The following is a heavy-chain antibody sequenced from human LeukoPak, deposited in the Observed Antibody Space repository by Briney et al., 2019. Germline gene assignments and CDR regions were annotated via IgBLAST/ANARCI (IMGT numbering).Heavy chain of an antibody. CDR3: ATGIGSNYGAYFDWFDP. Sequence: VSVKVSCKVSGYTLTELSMHWVRQAPGKGLEWMGGFDPEDGETIYAQKFQGRVTMTEDTSTDTAYMELSSLRSEDTAVYYCATGIGSNYGAYFDWFDPWGQGTLVTVSS. D-gene: IGHD4-11*01. CDR1: GYTLTELS. J-gene: IGHJ5*02. V-gene: IGHV1-24*01. CDR2: FDPEDGET.